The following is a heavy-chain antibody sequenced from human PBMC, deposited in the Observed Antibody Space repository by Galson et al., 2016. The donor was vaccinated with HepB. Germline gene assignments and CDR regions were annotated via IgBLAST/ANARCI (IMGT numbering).Heavy chain of an antibody. CDR1: SGSFSGYY. Sequence: ETLSLTCAVYSGSFSGYYWSWIRQPPGKGLEWIGEINDSGSTNYNPSLKSRVTISVDTSKNQLSLKLSSVTAADTAVYYWAVMGGDGCTAVNRFDPWGQGTLVTVSS. J-gene: IGHJ5*02. D-gene: IGHD5-24*01. CDR3: AVMGGDGCTAVNRFDP. V-gene: IGHV4-34*01. CDR2: INDSGST.